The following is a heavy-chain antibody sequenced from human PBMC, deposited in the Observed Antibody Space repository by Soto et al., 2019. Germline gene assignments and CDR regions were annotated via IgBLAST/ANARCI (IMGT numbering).Heavy chain of an antibody. J-gene: IGHJ6*02. CDR1: GDSVSSNSAA. V-gene: IGHV6-1*01. CDR2: TYYRSKWYN. CDR3: ARASSVWYDYYYYYGMDV. Sequence: SQTLSLTCAISGDSVSSNSAAWNWIRQSPSRGLEWLGRTYYRSKWYNDYAVSVKSRITINPDTSKNQFSLQLNSVTPEDTAVYYCARASSVWYDYYYYYGMDVWGQGTTVTVSS. D-gene: IGHD6-19*01.